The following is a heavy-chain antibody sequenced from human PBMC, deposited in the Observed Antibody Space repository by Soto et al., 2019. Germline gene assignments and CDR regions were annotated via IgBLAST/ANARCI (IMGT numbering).Heavy chain of an antibody. D-gene: IGHD3-22*01. Sequence: PSETLSLTCAVSGGSISGYYWSWIRQPPGKGLEWIGYIYYTGSATYNPSLNSRVTISVDTSKNQFSLKLSSVTAADTAMYYCARHALRSFNNHYDAWGQGTLVTVSS. CDR1: GGSISGYY. CDR2: IYYTGSA. CDR3: ARHALRSFNNHYDA. V-gene: IGHV4-59*08. J-gene: IGHJ1*01.